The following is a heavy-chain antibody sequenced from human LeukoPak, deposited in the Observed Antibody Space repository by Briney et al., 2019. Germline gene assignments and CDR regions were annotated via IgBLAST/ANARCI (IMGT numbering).Heavy chain of an antibody. CDR1: GYTLTELS. CDR3: ATDGGGYCSSTSCYLR. D-gene: IGHD2-2*01. Sequence: ASVKVSCTVSGYTLTELSMHWVRQAPGKGLEWMGGFDPEDGETICAQKFQGRVTMTEDTSTDTAYMELSSLRSEDTAVYYCATDGGGYCSSTSCYLRWGQGTLVTVSS. CDR2: FDPEDGET. V-gene: IGHV1-24*01. J-gene: IGHJ4*02.